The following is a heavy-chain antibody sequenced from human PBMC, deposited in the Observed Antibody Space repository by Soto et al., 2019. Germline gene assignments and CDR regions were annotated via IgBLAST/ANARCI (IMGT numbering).Heavy chain of an antibody. CDR2: IYYSGST. V-gene: IGHV4-28*03. CDR1: GYSISSSNW. CDR3: ARGGYCSGGSCSGFFDY. J-gene: IGHJ4*02. D-gene: IGHD2-15*01. Sequence: QVQLQESGPGLVKPSDTLSLTCAVSGYSISSSNWWGWIRQPPGKGLEWIGYIYYSGSTYYNPSLKSRVTMSVDTSKNQFSLKLSSVTAVDTAMYYCARGGYCSGGSCSGFFDYWGQGTLVTVSS.